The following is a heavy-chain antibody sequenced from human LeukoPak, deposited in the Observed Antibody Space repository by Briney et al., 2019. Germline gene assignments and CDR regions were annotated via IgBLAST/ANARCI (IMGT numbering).Heavy chain of an antibody. CDR2: IYYSGST. V-gene: IGHV4-39*01. J-gene: IGHJ4*02. D-gene: IGHD5-12*01. CDR3: ARLDRGYSGYGHDY. CDR1: GGSISSSSYY. Sequence: KPSETLSLTCTVSGGSISSSSYYWGWIRQPPGKGLEWIGSIYYSGSTYYNPSLKSRVTISVDTSKNQFSLKLSSVTAADTAVYYCARLDRGYSGYGHDYWGQGTLVTVSS.